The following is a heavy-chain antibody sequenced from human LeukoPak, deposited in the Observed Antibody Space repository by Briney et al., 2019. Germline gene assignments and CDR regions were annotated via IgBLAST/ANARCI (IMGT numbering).Heavy chain of an antibody. Sequence: PGGSLRLSCAASGFTFSSYGMHWVRQAPGKGLEWVAVIWYDGSNKYYADSVKGRFTISRDNSKNTLYLQMNSLRAEDTAVYYCARDLWFGESSLARYYYYGMDVWGQGTTVTVSS. CDR3: ARDLWFGESSLARYYYYGMDV. J-gene: IGHJ6*02. CDR2: IWYDGSNK. D-gene: IGHD3-10*01. CDR1: GFTFSSYG. V-gene: IGHV3-33*01.